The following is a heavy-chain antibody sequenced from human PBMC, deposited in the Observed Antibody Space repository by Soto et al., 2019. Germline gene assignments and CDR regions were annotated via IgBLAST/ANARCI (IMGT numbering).Heavy chain of an antibody. J-gene: IGHJ3*02. Sequence: PGESLKISCKASGYNFVKHWIGWVRQKPGQGLEWMGVIFPTDSDVRISPSFQGQVIMSVDRSINTAYLQWNTLQASDSAMYYCARLQNGGYVDLDIWGQGTKVTVSS. V-gene: IGHV5-51*01. D-gene: IGHD5-12*01. CDR3: ARLQNGGYVDLDI. CDR1: GYNFVKHW. CDR2: IFPTDSDV.